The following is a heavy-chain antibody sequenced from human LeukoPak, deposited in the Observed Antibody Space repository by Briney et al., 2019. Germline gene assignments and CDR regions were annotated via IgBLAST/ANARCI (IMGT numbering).Heavy chain of an antibody. Sequence: GGSLRLSCAASGFTFSSYSMNWVRQAPGQGLEWVSSTSSSSSYIYYADSVKGRFTISRDNAKNSLYLQMNSLRAEDTAVYYCAELGITMIGGVWGKGTTVTISS. J-gene: IGHJ6*04. CDR2: TSSSSSYI. V-gene: IGHV3-21*01. CDR3: AELGITMIGGV. D-gene: IGHD3-10*02. CDR1: GFTFSSYS.